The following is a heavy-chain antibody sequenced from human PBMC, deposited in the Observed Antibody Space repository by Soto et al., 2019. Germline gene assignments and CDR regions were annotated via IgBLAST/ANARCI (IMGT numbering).Heavy chain of an antibody. CDR1: GYTFTSYG. V-gene: IGHV1-18*01. J-gene: IGHJ6*02. CDR2: IGAYNGNT. D-gene: IGHD5-12*01. Sequence: QVQLVQSGAEVKKPGASVKVSCKASGYTFTSYGISWVRQAPGQGLEWMGWIGAYNGNTNYAQRLQGRVTMTTDTSTSPLYMELRSLRSDDTAVYYCARDFRGHYYYSGMDVWGQGTTVTVSS. CDR3: ARDFRGHYYYSGMDV.